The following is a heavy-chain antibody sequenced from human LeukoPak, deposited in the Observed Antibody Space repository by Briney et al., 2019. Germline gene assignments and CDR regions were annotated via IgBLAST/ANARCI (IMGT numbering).Heavy chain of an antibody. CDR1: GGSISTSNYY. CDR2: IFYSGST. J-gene: IGHJ5*02. D-gene: IGHD2-2*01. CDR3: AISLGYCSSTSCFRWFDP. V-gene: IGHV4-39*07. Sequence: PSETLSLTCTVSGGSISTSNYYWGWIRQPPGKGLEWIGNIFYSGSTYYSPSLRSRVTISLDTSRNQFSLKLNSVTAADTAVYYCAISLGYCSSTSCFRWFDPWGQGTLVTVSS.